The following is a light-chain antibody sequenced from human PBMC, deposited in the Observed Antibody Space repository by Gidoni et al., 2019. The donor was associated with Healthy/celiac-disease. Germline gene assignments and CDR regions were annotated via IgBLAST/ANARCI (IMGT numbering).Light chain of an antibody. V-gene: IGKV1-33*01. CDR2: DAS. Sequence: DIQMTQSPSSLSASVGDRVTITCQASQHISNYLKWYHQKPGKAPKPLIYDASNLETGVPSRLRGSGSGTDFTLTMSSLQPEDIATYYCQQYDNLPITFGQGTRLEIK. J-gene: IGKJ5*01. CDR1: QHISNY. CDR3: QQYDNLPIT.